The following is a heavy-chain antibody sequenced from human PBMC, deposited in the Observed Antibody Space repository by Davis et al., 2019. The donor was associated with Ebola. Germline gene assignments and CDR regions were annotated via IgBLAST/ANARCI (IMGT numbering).Heavy chain of an antibody. V-gene: IGHV6-1*01. Sequence: HSQTLSLTCAISGDSVSGSSGAWNWIRQSPSGGLEWLGRTYYSSKWYYDYAVSVKSRITINPDTSKNQFSLQLNSVTPEDAAVYYCARGWFRAGMDVWGEGTTVTVSS. CDR1: GDSVSGSSGA. CDR2: TYYSSKWYY. J-gene: IGHJ6*04. D-gene: IGHD3-10*01. CDR3: ARGWFRAGMDV.